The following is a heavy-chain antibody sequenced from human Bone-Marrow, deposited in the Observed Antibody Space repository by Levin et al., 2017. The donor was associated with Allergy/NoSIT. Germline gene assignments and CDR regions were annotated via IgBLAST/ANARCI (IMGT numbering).Heavy chain of an antibody. J-gene: IGHJ3*02. Sequence: PGGSLRLSCATSGFTFSAYAMSWVRQAPGKGLDWVATIHGNSRRTYYADSVRGRFTISRDLFLQMNSLREEDTAVYYCAKGRGTYEGALAMWGQGTLVTVSS. CDR2: IHGNSRRT. CDR1: GFTFSAYA. CDR3: AKGRGTYEGALAM. D-gene: IGHD3-16*01. V-gene: IGHV3-23*01.